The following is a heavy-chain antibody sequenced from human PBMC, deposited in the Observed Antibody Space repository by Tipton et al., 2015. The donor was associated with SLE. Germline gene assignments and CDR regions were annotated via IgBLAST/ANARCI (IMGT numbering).Heavy chain of an antibody. J-gene: IGHJ4*02. V-gene: IGHV1-46*01. CDR3: AREGGGSFYY. D-gene: IGHD1-26*01. Sequence: QLVQSGAEVKKPGASVKVSCKASGYTFTYHHMHWVRQAPGQGLEWMGIVNPGGGSTTYAQKFQGRVTMTRDTSTSTVYIELSSLTSEDTAVYYCAREGGGSFYYWGQGTLITVSS. CDR2: VNPGGGST. CDR1: GYTFTYHH.